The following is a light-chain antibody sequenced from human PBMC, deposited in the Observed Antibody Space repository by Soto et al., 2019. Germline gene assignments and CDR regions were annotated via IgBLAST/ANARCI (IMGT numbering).Light chain of an antibody. J-gene: IGKJ5*01. CDR2: DAS. CDR1: QSVSSN. Sequence: EIVMTQSPATLSVSPGERATLSFRASQSVSSNLAWYQQKPGQAPRLLIYDASNRAAGVPYRFRGSGSGTDFTLTISSVEPEDFGVYYCQQRSDWPPITFGQGTRLEIK. CDR3: QQRSDWPPIT. V-gene: IGKV3-11*01.